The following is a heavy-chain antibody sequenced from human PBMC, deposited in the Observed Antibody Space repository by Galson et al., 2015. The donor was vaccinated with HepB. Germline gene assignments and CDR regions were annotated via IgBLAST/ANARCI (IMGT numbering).Heavy chain of an antibody. Sequence: KVSCKASGGTFSNYAISWVRQAPGQGLEWMGRIIPILDSTNYAQNFQGRVTITADKSTNTAYMELSSLRSEDTAVYYCARVLGRREGPFDYWGQGTLVTVSS. D-gene: IGHD1-1*01. CDR2: IIPILDST. CDR1: GGTFSNYA. CDR3: ARVLGRREGPFDY. V-gene: IGHV1-69*04. J-gene: IGHJ4*02.